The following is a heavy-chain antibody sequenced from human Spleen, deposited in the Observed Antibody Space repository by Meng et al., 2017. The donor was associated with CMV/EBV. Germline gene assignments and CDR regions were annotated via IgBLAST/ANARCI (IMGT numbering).Heavy chain of an antibody. D-gene: IGHD1-26*01. V-gene: IGHV1-2*02. CDR3: ARGYVVGTTTAWCDP. CDR2: VNPNNGAT. CDR1: GYTFTDYY. Sequence: ASVKVSCKASGYTFTDYYMYWVRQAPGQGLKWMGWVNPNNGATNYAQKFQGRVTMTTDTSTSTAYMELSGLKPDDTAVYYCARGYVVGTTTAWCDPWGQGTLVTVSS. J-gene: IGHJ5*02.